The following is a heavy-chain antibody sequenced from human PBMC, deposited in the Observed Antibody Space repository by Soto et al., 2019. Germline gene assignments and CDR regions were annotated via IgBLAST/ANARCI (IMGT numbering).Heavy chain of an antibody. CDR1: GFTFSDHY. CDR2: VRNKANSYTT. J-gene: IGHJ4*02. D-gene: IGHD6-19*01. Sequence: EVQLVESGGGLVEPGGSLRLSCAASGFTFSDHYMDWVRQAPGKGLEWIGRVRNKANSYTTEYAASVRGRFTVSRDDSKNSLYIQMNRLKTEDTAMYYCVRNLASSGTYHFDYWGQGTMVTVSS. V-gene: IGHV3-72*01. CDR3: VRNLASSGTYHFDY.